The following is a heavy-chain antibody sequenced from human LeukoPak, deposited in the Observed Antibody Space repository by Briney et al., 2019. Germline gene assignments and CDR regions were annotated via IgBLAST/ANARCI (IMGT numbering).Heavy chain of an antibody. CDR3: TTDTTAGGTELDY. J-gene: IGHJ4*02. D-gene: IGHD6-13*01. V-gene: IGHV3-15*01. Sequence: GGSPTPSRAASGFTFSSYAMSWVRQAPGKGLEWVGRIKSKTDGGTTDYAAPVKGRFTISRDDSKNTLYMQMNSLKTEDTAVYYCTTDTTAGGTELDYWGQVSLGTVSS. CDR1: GFTFSSYA. CDR2: IKSKTDGGTT.